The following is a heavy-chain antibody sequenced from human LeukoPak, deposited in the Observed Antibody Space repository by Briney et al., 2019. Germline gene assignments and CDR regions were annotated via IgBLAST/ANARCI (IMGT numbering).Heavy chain of an antibody. D-gene: IGHD3-22*01. CDR3: AREYYYDSSGYYYDYYYYGMDV. CDR1: GGTFSSYA. CDR2: IIPIFGTA. Sequence: ASVKVSCKASGGTFSSYAISWVRQAPGQGLEWMGGIIPIFGTANYAQKFQGRVTITADESTSTAYMELSSLRSEDTAVHYCAREYYYDSSGYYYDYYYYGMDVWGQGTTVTVSS. V-gene: IGHV1-69*13. J-gene: IGHJ6*02.